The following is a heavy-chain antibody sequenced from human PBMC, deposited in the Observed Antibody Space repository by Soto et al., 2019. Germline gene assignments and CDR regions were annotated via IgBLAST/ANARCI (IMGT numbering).Heavy chain of an antibody. Sequence: GSLRLSCAASGFTFSSYWMSWVRQAPGKGLEWVANIKQDGSEKYYVDSVKGRFTISRDNAKNSLYLQMNSLRAEDTAVYYCARGRAPTIFGVVIPFFDYWGQGTLVNVSS. J-gene: IGHJ4*02. D-gene: IGHD3-3*01. CDR1: GFTFSSYW. V-gene: IGHV3-7*03. CDR3: ARGRAPTIFGVVIPFFDY. CDR2: IKQDGSEK.